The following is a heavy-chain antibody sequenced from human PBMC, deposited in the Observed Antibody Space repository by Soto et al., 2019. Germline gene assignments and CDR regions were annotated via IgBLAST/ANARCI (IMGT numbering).Heavy chain of an antibody. J-gene: IGHJ4*02. Sequence: PSETLSLTCTVSRGSINNSYWTRIRQPPGKGLEWIAYIYYTGSTNYNPSLKSRVTLSADTSKNQFSLKLISVTAADTAMYYCARVDSSGSYFDYWGQGTLVTVSS. V-gene: IGHV4-59*01. D-gene: IGHD3-22*01. CDR1: RGSINNSY. CDR2: IYYTGST. CDR3: ARVDSSGSYFDY.